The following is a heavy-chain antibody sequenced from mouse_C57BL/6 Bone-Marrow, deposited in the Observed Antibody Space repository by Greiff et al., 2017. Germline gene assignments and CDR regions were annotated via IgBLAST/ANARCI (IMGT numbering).Heavy chain of an antibody. V-gene: IGHV1-19*01. Sequence: EVQLQQSGPVLVKPGASVKMSCKASGYTFTDYYMNWVKQSHGKSLEWIGVINPYNGGTSYNQKFKGKATLTVDKSSSTAYMELNSLTSEDSAVYYCAHGGFITTVVANFDYWGQGTTLTVSS. CDR1: GYTFTDYY. CDR3: AHGGFITTVVANFDY. CDR2: INPYNGGT. D-gene: IGHD1-1*01. J-gene: IGHJ2*01.